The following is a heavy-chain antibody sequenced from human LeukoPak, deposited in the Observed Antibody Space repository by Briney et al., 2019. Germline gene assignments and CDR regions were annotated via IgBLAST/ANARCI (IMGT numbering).Heavy chain of an antibody. D-gene: IGHD3-22*01. Sequence: GGSLRLSCVASGFTLNNCWMSWVRQAPGKGLEWVANMKYDGSEYYYVDSVKGRFTISRDNAKNSLYLQMNSLRAEDTAVYYCARGRADYYDSSGYVDYYYYMDVWGKGTTVTVSS. J-gene: IGHJ6*03. CDR2: MKYDGSEY. CDR3: ARGRADYYDSSGYVDYYYYMDV. V-gene: IGHV3-7*01. CDR1: GFTLNNCW.